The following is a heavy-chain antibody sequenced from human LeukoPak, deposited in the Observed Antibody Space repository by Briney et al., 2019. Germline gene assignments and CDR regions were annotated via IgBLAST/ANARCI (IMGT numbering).Heavy chain of an antibody. Sequence: GGSLRLSCADSGFTFSYYAMHWVRQAPGKGMEWVAVISCDGNNKYYADSVKGRFTISRDNSKNTLYLQMDSLRAEDTAVYFCARVVITSGSCGVYCYYEYWGQRTLVTVSS. CDR3: ARVVITSGSCGVYCYYEY. CDR2: ISCDGNNK. D-gene: IGHD2-21*02. CDR1: GFTFSYYA. J-gene: IGHJ4*02. V-gene: IGHV3-30*04.